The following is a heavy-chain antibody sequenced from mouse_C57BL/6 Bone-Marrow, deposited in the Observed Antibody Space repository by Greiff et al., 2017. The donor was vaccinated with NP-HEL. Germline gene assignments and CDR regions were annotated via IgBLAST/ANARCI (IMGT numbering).Heavy chain of an antibody. V-gene: IGHV1-81*01. CDR1: GYTFTSYG. J-gene: IGHJ2*01. D-gene: IGHD1-1*01. CDR2: IYPRSGNT. CDR3: ARDLYGSSSY. Sequence: QVHVKQSGAELARPGASVKLSCKASGYTFTSYGISWVKQRTGQGLEWIGEIYPRSGNTYYNEKFKGKATLTADKSSSTAYMELRSLTSEDSAVYFCARDLYGSSSYWGQGTTLTVSS.